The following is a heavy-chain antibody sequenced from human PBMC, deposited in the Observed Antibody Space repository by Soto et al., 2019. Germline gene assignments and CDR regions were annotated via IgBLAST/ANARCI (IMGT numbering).Heavy chain of an antibody. CDR1: GFTPTTTP. CDR2: ISGTASRT. Sequence: EVQLLESGGGLVLPGGSLRLSCAGSGFTPTTTPLSWVRQPPGKGLEWVTTISGTASRTYYVDSVKGRFFISRDNSKNTVTLQMNNVTLDDTAVYYCATCFGYFDNWGQGTRVTVSS. CDR3: ATCFGYFDN. J-gene: IGHJ4*02. V-gene: IGHV3-23*01. D-gene: IGHD2-2*03.